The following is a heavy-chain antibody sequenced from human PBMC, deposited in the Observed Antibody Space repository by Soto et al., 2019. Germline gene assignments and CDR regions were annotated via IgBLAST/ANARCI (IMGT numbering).Heavy chain of an antibody. Sequence: PSATLSLTCTVSGDSFSNYYCNWVRKSAGKGLEWIGRIYPTGSTTYNPSLKSRLTMSVDTSKNQFSLRLTSMTAADTAVYYCATGRSEVVPGAMDTWGQGTLVTVSS. CDR3: ATGRSEVVPGAMDT. CDR1: GDSFSNYY. CDR2: IYPTGST. D-gene: IGHD2-2*01. J-gene: IGHJ5*02. V-gene: IGHV4-4*07.